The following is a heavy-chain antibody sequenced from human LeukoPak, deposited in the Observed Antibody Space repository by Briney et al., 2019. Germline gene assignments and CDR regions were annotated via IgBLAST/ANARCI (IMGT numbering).Heavy chain of an antibody. Sequence: GGSLRLSCAASGFTFSIYAMSCVRDAPGKGREWVSAISGSGGSTYYADSVKGRFTISRDNSKNTLYLQMNSLRAEDTAVYYCAKAALLTGYPCFDYWGQGTLVTVSS. D-gene: IGHD3-9*01. V-gene: IGHV3-23*01. CDR2: ISGSGGST. CDR3: AKAALLTGYPCFDY. J-gene: IGHJ4*02. CDR1: GFTFSIYA.